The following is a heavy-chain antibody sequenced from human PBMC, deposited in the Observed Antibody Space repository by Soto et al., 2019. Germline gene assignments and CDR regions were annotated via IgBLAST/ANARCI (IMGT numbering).Heavy chain of an antibody. CDR3: ARSSGRSSYYPPDY. Sequence: QVQLVESGGGVVQPGGSLRLSCAASGFTFSSYGMQWVRQSPGEGLEWVAIMAHDGSDQYYGDSVKGRFTISRANSKNTLSLQMDSLRPEDTAVYYCARSSGRSSYYPPDYWGQGTLVTVSS. CDR2: MAHDGSDQ. J-gene: IGHJ4*02. CDR1: GFTFSSYG. D-gene: IGHD6-13*01. V-gene: IGHV3-30*03.